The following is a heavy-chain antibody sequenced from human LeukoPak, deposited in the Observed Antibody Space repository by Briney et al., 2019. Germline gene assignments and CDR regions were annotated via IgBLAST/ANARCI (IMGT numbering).Heavy chain of an antibody. J-gene: IGHJ6*03. D-gene: IGHD2-2*01. CDR1: GYTFTGYY. V-gene: IGHV1-2*02. CDR3: AREQLGYCSSTSCHPSRYYYYMDV. Sequence: VASVKVSCKASGYTFTGYYMHWVGQAPGQGLEWMGWINANGGGTNYAQKFQGRVTMTRETSISTAYMELSRLRSDDTAVYYCAREQLGYCSSTSCHPSRYYYYMDVWGKGTTVTVSS. CDR2: INANGGGT.